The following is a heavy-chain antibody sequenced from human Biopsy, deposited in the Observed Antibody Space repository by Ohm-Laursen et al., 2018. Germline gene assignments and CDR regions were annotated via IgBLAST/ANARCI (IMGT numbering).Heavy chain of an antibody. CDR2: IYYSWST. J-gene: IGHJ6*02. CDR1: GGSIRSDY. D-gene: IGHD2/OR15-2a*01. CDR3: ARATNSTGWPYYYFYGMDV. Sequence: TLSLTCTVSGGSIRSDYWSWIRQTPGKGLEWIGDIYYSWSTNYNPSLKSRVTISVDPSKNQFSLRLNSVTASDTAVYYCARATNSTGWPYYYFYGMDVWGQGTTVTVSS. V-gene: IGHV4-59*01.